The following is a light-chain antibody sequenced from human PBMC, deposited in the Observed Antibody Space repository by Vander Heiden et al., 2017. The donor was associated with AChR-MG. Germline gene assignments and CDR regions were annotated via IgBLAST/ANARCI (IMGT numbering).Light chain of an antibody. V-gene: IGKV2-29*02. CDR1: QTLLHSDGKIS. J-gene: IGKJ1*01. CDR3: MQDVQSRA. Sequence: DIVMTQPPLSLSVTPVQTASISRTSRQTLLHSDGKISSYWYLQRPGQSPQRLIYQAVSRFYGVPDRFSGSGSGSGFTLKISRVEAEDVGVYYCMQDVQSRAFGQGTKVEI. CDR2: QAV.